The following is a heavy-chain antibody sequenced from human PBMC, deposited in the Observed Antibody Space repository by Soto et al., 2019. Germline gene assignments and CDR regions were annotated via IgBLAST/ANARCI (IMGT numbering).Heavy chain of an antibody. CDR1: GFTFSSYS. D-gene: IGHD2-21*02. Sequence: LRLSCAASGFTFSSYSMNWVRQAPGKGLEWVSSISSSRSYIYYADSVKGRFTISRDNAKNSLYLQMNSLRAEDTAVYYCARVQVVTAIPTNFDYWGQGTLVTVSS. CDR3: ARVQVVTAIPTNFDY. CDR2: ISSSRSYI. J-gene: IGHJ4*02. V-gene: IGHV3-21*01.